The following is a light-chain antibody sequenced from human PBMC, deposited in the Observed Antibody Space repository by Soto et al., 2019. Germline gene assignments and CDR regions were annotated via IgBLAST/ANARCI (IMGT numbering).Light chain of an antibody. CDR3: QEYNNWPPTWT. V-gene: IGKV3-15*01. CDR2: GAS. J-gene: IGKJ1*01. Sequence: EIVMTQSPATLSVSPGERATLSCRASQSVRSSLAWYQQKPGQAPRLLIYGASTRATGIPAGFSGSGSGTEFTLTISGLQSEDFAVYFCQEYNNWPPTWTFGQGTKVEIK. CDR1: QSVRSS.